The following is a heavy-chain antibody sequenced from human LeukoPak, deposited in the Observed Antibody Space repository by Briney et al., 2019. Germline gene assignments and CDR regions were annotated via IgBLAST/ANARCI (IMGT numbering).Heavy chain of an antibody. CDR2: ISYDGSNK. J-gene: IGHJ4*02. CDR3: ARDGYGIVVVPAAIHFDY. CDR1: GFTFSSYA. V-gene: IGHV3-30-3*01. Sequence: GGSLRLSCAASGFTFSSYAMHWVRQAPGKGLEWVAVISYDGSNKYYADSVKGRFTISRDNSKNTLYLQMNSLRAEDTAVYYCARDGYGIVVVPAAIHFDYWGQGTLVTVSS. D-gene: IGHD2-2*01.